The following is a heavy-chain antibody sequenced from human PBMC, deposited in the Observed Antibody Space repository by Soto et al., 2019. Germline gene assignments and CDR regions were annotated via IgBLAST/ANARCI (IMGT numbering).Heavy chain of an antibody. V-gene: IGHV3-9*01. Sequence: GGSLRLSCAASGFTLDDYAMHWVRQAPGKGLEWVSGISWNSGSIGYADSVKGRFTISRDNAKNSLYLQMNSLRAEDTALYYCAKDGGRVGATEPFDYWGQGTLVTVSS. CDR3: AKDGGRVGATEPFDY. CDR2: ISWNSGSI. CDR1: GFTLDDYA. J-gene: IGHJ4*02. D-gene: IGHD1-26*01.